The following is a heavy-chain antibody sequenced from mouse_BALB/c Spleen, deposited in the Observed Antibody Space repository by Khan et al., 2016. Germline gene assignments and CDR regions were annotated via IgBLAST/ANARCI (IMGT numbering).Heavy chain of an antibody. CDR1: GFNIKDTY. J-gene: IGHJ2*01. D-gene: IGHD2-3*01. CDR2: IDPANGNT. V-gene: IGHV14-3*02. Sequence: VQLQQSGAELVKPGASVKLSCTASGFNIKDTYMHWVKQRPEQGLEWIGRIDPANGNTKYDPKFQGKATITADTSSNTAYLQLSSLTSEDTAVYYCARFDGYCVYFDYWGQGTTLTVSS. CDR3: ARFDGYCVYFDY.